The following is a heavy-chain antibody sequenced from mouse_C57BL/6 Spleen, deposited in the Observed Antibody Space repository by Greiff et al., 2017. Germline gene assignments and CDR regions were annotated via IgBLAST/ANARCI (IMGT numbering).Heavy chain of an antibody. CDR2: IDPEPGGT. J-gene: IGHJ2*01. CDR3: TRYHLDD. CDR1: GYTFTDYE. Sequence: QVHVKQSGAELVRPGASVTLSCKASGYTFTDYEMHWVKQTPVHGLEWIGAIDPEPGGTAYNQKFKGKAILTADKSSSTAYMELRSLTSEDSAVYYCTRYHLDDGGKGTTRTVSS. V-gene: IGHV1-15*01.